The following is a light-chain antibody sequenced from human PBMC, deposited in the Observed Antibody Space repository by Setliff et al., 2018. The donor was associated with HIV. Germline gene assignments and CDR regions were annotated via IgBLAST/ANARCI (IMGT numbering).Light chain of an antibody. CDR2: EVD. CDR3: SSYTSNNLYV. CDR1: RSDVGNTLS. J-gene: IGLJ1*01. Sequence: QSALTQPASVSGSPGQSITISCTGSRSDVGNTLSVSWYQQNVGEVPKLLIYEVDRRPSGVSNRFSGSKSGNTASLTISGLQAEDEADYYCSSYTSNNLYVFGTGTKVTVL. V-gene: IGLV2-14*03.